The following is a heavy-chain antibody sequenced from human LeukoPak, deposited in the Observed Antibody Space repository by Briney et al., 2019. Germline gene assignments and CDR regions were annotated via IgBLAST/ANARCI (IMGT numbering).Heavy chain of an antibody. Sequence: SQTLSLTCTVSGGSISSGSYYWSWIRQPAGKGLEWIGRIYTSGSTNHNPSLKGRVTISVDTSKNQFSLKLSSVTAADTAVYYCARDAGQDIVVVPAAIRSYYYYYMDVWGKGTTVTVSS. D-gene: IGHD2-2*02. V-gene: IGHV4-61*02. CDR2: IYTSGST. J-gene: IGHJ6*03. CDR3: ARDAGQDIVVVPAAIRSYYYYYMDV. CDR1: GGSISSGSYY.